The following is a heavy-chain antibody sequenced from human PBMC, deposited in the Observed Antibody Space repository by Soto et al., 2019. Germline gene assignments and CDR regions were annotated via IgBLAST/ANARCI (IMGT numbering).Heavy chain of an antibody. J-gene: IGHJ4*02. V-gene: IGHV1-69*01. CDR1: GGTFSSYA. D-gene: IGHD6-6*01. CDR2: IIPIFGKA. Sequence: QLQLVQSGAEVKKPGSSVKVSCKASGGTFSSYAISWVRQAPGQGLEWMGGIIPIFGKANYAQKFQGRVTITADEYTSTAYMELSSLRSGDTAVYYCARDSLIAARPGYVDYWGQGTLVTVSS. CDR3: ARDSLIAARPGYVDY.